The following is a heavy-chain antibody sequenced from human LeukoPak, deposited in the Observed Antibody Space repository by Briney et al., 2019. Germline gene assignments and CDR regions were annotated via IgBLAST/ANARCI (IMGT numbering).Heavy chain of an antibody. V-gene: IGHV4-39*01. CDR2: IYYSGST. J-gene: IGHJ5*02. D-gene: IGHD1-26*01. Sequence: SETLSLTCTVSGGSISSSSYYWGWIRQPPGKGLEWIGSIYYSGSTYCNPSLKSRVTISVDTSKNQFSLKLSSVTAADTAVYYCARHEGGGSYDNWFDPWGQGTLVTVSS. CDR3: ARHEGGGSYDNWFDP. CDR1: GGSISSSSYY.